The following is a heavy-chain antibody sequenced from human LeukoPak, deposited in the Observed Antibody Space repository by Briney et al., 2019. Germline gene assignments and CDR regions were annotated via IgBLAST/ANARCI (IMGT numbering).Heavy chain of an antibody. D-gene: IGHD5-18*01. J-gene: IGHJ4*02. CDR2: IYYSGST. V-gene: IGHV4-59*12. CDR1: GGSISSYY. Sequence: KTSETLSLTCTVSGGSISSYYWSWIRQPPGKGLEWIGYIYYSGSTNYNPSLKSRVTMSVDTSKNQFSLKLSSVTAADTAVYYCAREGPWIQLWGIFDYWGQGTLVTVSS. CDR3: AREGPWIQLWGIFDY.